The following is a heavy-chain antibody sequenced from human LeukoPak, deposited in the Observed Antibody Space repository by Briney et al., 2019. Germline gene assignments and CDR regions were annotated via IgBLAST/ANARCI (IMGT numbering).Heavy chain of an antibody. Sequence: PSETLSLTCTVSGGSISTSSYNWGWIRQSPGKGLEWIGTIDNSGSAYYNPSLKSRVTISVDTSKDQLSLKLSSVTAADTAVYYCARNHAGITMVRGAFDIWGQGTMVTVSS. D-gene: IGHD3-10*01. V-gene: IGHV4-39*07. CDR2: IDNSGSA. CDR3: ARNHAGITMVRGAFDI. CDR1: GGSISTSSYN. J-gene: IGHJ3*02.